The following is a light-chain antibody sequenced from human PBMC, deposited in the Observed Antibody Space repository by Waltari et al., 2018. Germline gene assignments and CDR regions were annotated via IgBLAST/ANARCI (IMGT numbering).Light chain of an antibody. CDR3: CSYAGSSTFEI. Sequence: QSALTQPASVSGSPGQSITISCSGSRSDIGSHSLVSWYQQHPGKAPKLMIYEVTKRPSGVSDRVSGSKSGNTAYLTISGLQADDEAHYHCCSYAGSSTFEIFGGGTKVTVL. CDR1: RSDIGSHSL. J-gene: IGLJ2*01. V-gene: IGLV2-23*02. CDR2: EVT.